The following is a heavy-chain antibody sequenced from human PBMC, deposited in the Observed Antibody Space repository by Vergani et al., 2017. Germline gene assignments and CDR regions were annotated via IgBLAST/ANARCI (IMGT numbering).Heavy chain of an antibody. CDR2: IIPILGIA. Sequence: QVQLVQSGAEVKKPGSSVKVSCKASGGTFSSYAISWVRQAPGQGLEWMGRIIPILGIANYAQKFQGRVTITADKSTSTAYMELSSLRAEDTAVYYCARGDYVSNGMDVWGQGTTVTVSS. J-gene: IGHJ6*02. V-gene: IGHV1-69*04. D-gene: IGHD4-17*01. CDR3: ARGDYVSNGMDV. CDR1: GGTFSSYA.